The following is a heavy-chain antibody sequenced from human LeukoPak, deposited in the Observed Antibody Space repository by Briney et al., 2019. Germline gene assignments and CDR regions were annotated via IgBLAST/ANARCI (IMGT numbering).Heavy chain of an antibody. V-gene: IGHV4-30-4*01. CDR2: IYYSGST. CDR1: DGSISSGDYY. J-gene: IGHJ4*02. D-gene: IGHD3-22*01. CDR3: ARDFYDSSGYPI. Sequence: PSETLSLTCTVSDGSISSGDYYWSWIRQPPGKGLEWIGYIYYSGSTYYNPSLKSRVTISVDTSKNQFSLKLSSVTAADTAVYYCARDFYDSSGYPIWGQGTLVTVSS.